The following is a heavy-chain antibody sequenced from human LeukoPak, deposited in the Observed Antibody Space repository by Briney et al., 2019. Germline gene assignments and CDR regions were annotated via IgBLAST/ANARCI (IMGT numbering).Heavy chain of an antibody. CDR2: INHSGST. J-gene: IGHJ4*02. CDR1: GGSFSGYY. D-gene: IGHD3-22*01. Sequence: PSETLSLTCAVYGGSFSGYYWSWIRQPPGKGLEWIGEINHSGSTNYNPSLKSRVTISVDTSKNQFSLKLSSVTAADTAVYYCAREPDYYDSSGYYSNYWGQGTLVTVSS. V-gene: IGHV4-34*01. CDR3: AREPDYYDSSGYYSNY.